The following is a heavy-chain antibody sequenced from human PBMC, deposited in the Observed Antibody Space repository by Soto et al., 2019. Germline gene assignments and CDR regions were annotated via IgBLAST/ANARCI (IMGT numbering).Heavy chain of an antibody. CDR3: ARSPRSSPYFDY. CDR2: IYPGDHET. CDR1: GYTFSNFW. Sequence: GESLKISCQSSGYTFSNFWIGWVRQLPGKGLEWMGIIYPGDHETRYSPSFHGKVTISADRSINTAYLQWNSLEASDTAFYFCARSPRSSPYFDYWGQGDLVTVSS. V-gene: IGHV5-51*01. J-gene: IGHJ4*02. D-gene: IGHD6-13*01.